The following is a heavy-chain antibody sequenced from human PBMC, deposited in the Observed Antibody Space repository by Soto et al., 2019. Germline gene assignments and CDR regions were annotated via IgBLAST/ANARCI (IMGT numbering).Heavy chain of an antibody. V-gene: IGHV4-34*01. CDR2: IDHSGYT. CDR1: GGSFRGYY. CDR3: ARVRDWFDP. J-gene: IGHJ5*02. Sequence: SETLSLTCTVYGGSFRGYYWNWIRQPPGKGLEWIGEIDHSGYTNYNPSLKSRVTISVDTSKNQFSLRLTSVTAADTAVYYCARVRDWFDPWGQGTLVTVYS. D-gene: IGHD3-3*01.